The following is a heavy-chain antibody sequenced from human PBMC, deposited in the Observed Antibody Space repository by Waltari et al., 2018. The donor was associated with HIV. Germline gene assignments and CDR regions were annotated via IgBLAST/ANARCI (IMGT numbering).Heavy chain of an antibody. J-gene: IGHJ4*02. CDR2: ISTDGSDT. V-gene: IGHV3-74*01. D-gene: IGHD3-16*01. CDR3: TRDLSTYGHEFDY. Sequence: EVQLVESGGDLVQPGGSLRLSCAAAGFNFRRYWMHWIRQIPGKGLVWVSHISTDGSDTSYLESVKGRFTISRDNAKNTLYLKMNSLRVEDTAIYYCTRDLSTYGHEFDYWGQGTLVTVAS. CDR1: GFNFRRYW.